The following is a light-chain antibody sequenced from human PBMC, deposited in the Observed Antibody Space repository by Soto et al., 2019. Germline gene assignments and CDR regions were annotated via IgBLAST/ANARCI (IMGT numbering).Light chain of an antibody. CDR2: DVS. Sequence: QSALTQPASVSGSPGQSITISCTGTSSDVGGYNYVSWYQQHPGKAPKLMIYDVSNRPSGVSNRFSGSKSGNTASLTISGLQADDEADYYCSSYTSSSTGYVFGTGTKLTVL. V-gene: IGLV2-14*01. CDR1: SSDVGGYNY. J-gene: IGLJ1*01. CDR3: SSYTSSSTGYV.